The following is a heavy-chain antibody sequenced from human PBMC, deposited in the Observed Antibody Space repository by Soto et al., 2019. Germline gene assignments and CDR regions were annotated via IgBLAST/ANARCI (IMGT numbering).Heavy chain of an antibody. CDR2: IYHTGNT. Sequence: SVTLSLTCTVSNFSITTGFYWGWIRQSPGKGLEWIGNIYHTGNTYYNPSLKSRVSISLDTSKNQFSLKMTSMTAADTAVYYCARDMHAGFTHYFDPWGQGTLVTVSS. CDR3: ARDMHAGFTHYFDP. V-gene: IGHV4-38-2*02. CDR1: NFSITTGFY. D-gene: IGHD1-26*01. J-gene: IGHJ5*02.